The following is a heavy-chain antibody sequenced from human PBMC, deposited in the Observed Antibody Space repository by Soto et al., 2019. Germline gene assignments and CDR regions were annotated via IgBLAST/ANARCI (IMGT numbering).Heavy chain of an antibody. D-gene: IGHD3-10*01. CDR3: ATISTMVRGVIILRALDV. CDR1: GGSISSSSYY. Sequence: TLSLTCPVSGGSISSSSYYWGWIRQPPGKGLEWIRSIYYSGSTYYNPSLKSRVTISVDTSKNQFSRKLSSVTAADTAVYYCATISTMVRGVIILRALDVWGKGTTVTVSS. CDR2: IYYSGST. V-gene: IGHV4-39*01. J-gene: IGHJ6*04.